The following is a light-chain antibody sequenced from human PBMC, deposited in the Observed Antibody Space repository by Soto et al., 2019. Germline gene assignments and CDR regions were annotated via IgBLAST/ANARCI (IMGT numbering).Light chain of an antibody. CDR3: ATWDDSLNGYV. CDR2: SNG. V-gene: IGLV1-44*01. CDR1: SSNIRSNT. J-gene: IGLJ1*01. Sequence: QSVLTQPPSASGTPGHRVTISCSGSSSNIRSNTVNWYQQLPRTAPKLLIYSNGQRPSGVPDRFSASKSGTSASLAISGLQSEDEADYYCATWDDSLNGYVFGTGTKVTVL.